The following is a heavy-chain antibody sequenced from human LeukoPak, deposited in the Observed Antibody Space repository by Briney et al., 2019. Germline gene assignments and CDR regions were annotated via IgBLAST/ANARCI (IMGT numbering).Heavy chain of an antibody. V-gene: IGHV3-7*01. CDR1: GFSLSNYW. D-gene: IGHD3-10*01. CDR2: INQDGSDK. CDR3: AWYGVTHGLDV. J-gene: IGHJ6*02. Sequence: GGSLRLSCAASGFSLSNYWMSWVRQAPGKGLEWVANINQDGSDKYYVDSVMGRFTISKDNAKNSVYLQMNSLRPEDTAIYYCAWYGVTHGLDVRGQGTTVTVSS.